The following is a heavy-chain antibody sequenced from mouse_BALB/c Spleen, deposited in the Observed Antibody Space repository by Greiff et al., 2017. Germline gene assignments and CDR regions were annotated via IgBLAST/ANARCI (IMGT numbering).Heavy chain of an antibody. CDR1: GYTFTSYV. V-gene: IGHV1-14*01. D-gene: IGHD2-1*01. CDR3: ARYPYGNYYWYFDV. CDR2: INPYNDGT. Sequence: EVQRVESGPELVKPGASVKMSCKASGYTFTSYVMHWVKQKPGQGLEWIGYINPYNDGTKYNEKFKGKATLTSDKSSSTAYMELSSLTSEDSAVYYCARYPYGNYYWYFDVWGAGTTVTVSS. J-gene: IGHJ1*01.